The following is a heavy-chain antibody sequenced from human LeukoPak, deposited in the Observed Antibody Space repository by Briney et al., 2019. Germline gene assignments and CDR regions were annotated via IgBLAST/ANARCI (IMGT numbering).Heavy chain of an antibody. CDR3: AREGTYYYGSGSYIIDY. J-gene: IGHJ4*02. D-gene: IGHD3-10*01. CDR2: IYYSGST. Sequence: PSETLSLTCTVSGGYISTSNYYWGWIRQSPGKGLEWIGNIYYSGSTYYNPSLKSRVSLSIDTSMNQFSLKVNSLTVADTAVYYCAREGTYYYGSGSYIIDYWGQGTLVTVSS. V-gene: IGHV4-39*02. CDR1: GGYISTSNYY.